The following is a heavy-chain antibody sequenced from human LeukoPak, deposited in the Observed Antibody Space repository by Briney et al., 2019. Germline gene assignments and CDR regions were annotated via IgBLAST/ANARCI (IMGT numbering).Heavy chain of an antibody. V-gene: IGHV4-59*08. Sequence: PSETLSLTCTVSGDSISSYYWSWIRQPPGKGLEWIGYIYYSGGTDYNPSLESRVTISVDTSKNQFSLKLRSVTAADTAVYYCARHVTISGPYDASDIWGQGTMVTVPP. CDR2: IYYSGGT. CDR1: GDSISSYY. D-gene: IGHD5-24*01. J-gene: IGHJ3*02. CDR3: ARHVTISGPYDASDI.